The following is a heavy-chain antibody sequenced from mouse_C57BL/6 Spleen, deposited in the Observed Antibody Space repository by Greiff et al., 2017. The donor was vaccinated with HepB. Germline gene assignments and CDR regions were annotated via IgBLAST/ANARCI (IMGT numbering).Heavy chain of an antibody. Sequence: VQLQQPGAALVKPGASVKLSCKASGYTFTSYWMHWVKQRPGQGLEWSGMIHTNSGSTNYNEKFKSKATLTVDKSSSTAYMQLSSLTSEDSAVYYCASLEGYWYFDVWGTGTTVTVSS. CDR1: GYTFTSYW. CDR2: IHTNSGST. CDR3: ASLEGYWYFDV. V-gene: IGHV1-64*01. J-gene: IGHJ1*03.